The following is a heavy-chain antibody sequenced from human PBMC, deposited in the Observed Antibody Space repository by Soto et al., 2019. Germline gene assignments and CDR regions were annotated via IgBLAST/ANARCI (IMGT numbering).Heavy chain of an antibody. Sequence: RRLSCAASGFTFSSYGMHWVRQAPGKGLEWVAVISYDGSNKYYADSVKGRFPISRDNSKNTLYLQMNSLRAEDTAVYYCAKESGSYYDYFDYWGQGTLVTVS. CDR2: ISYDGSNK. CDR1: GFTFSSYG. J-gene: IGHJ4*02. V-gene: IGHV3-30*18. CDR3: AKESGSYYDYFDY. D-gene: IGHD1-26*01.